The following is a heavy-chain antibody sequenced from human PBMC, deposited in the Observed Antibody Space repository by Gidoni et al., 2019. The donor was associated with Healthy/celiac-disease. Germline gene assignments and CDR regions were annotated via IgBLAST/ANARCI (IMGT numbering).Heavy chain of an antibody. CDR3: ARVVVVIPYYFDY. J-gene: IGHJ4*02. D-gene: IGHD3-22*01. CDR2: IIPIFGTA. V-gene: IGHV1-69*01. Sequence: QVQMVQSGAEVTKPGPSVKVSCKASGGTFSSYAISWVRQAPGQGLEWMGGIIPIFGTANYEQKCQGRVTITADESTSTAYMELSSLRSEDTAVYYCARVVVVIPYYFDYWGQGTLVTVSS. CDR1: GGTFSSYA.